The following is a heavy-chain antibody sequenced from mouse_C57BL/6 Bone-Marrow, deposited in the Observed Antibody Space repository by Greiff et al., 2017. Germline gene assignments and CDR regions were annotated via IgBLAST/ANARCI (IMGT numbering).Heavy chain of an antibody. D-gene: IGHD2-4*01. CDR1: GYTFTDYY. CDR3: AREGYDYDYWYFDV. J-gene: IGHJ1*03. Sequence: SGPVLVKPGASVKMSCKASGYTFTDYYMNWVKQSHGKSLEWIGVINPYNGGTSYNQKFKGKATLTVEKSSSTAYMELNSLTSEDSAVYYCAREGYDYDYWYFDVWGTGTKVTVSS. CDR2: INPYNGGT. V-gene: IGHV1-19*01.